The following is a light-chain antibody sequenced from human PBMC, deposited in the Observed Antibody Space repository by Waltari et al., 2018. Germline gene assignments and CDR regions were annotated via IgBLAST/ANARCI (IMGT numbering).Light chain of an antibody. V-gene: IGKV4-1*01. CDR1: QTVLYSTNNKNY. CDR3: QQYYGSPLT. CDR2: WAS. Sequence: DIVMTQSPDSLAVSLGERATINCKSSQTVLYSTNNKNYLAWFQQKPGQPPKLLIYWASTRESGVPDRFNGSGSGTDFTLTINSLHAEDVAVYYCQQYYGSPLTFGGGTKVEIK. J-gene: IGKJ4*01.